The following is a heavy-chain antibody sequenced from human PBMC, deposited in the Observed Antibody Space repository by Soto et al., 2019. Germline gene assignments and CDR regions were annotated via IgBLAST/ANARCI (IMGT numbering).Heavy chain of an antibody. CDR2: IHASGNT. CDR3: ARTPGWYFDV. D-gene: IGHD6-19*01. Sequence: QVQLLESGPGLVKPSETLSLTCNVSGGYISTYYWSWIRQPAGKGLEWIGRIHASGNTDYNPSLKSRVTMSVDTSKNQFSLRLTSLTAADTAVYCCARTPGWYFDVWGQGTLVTVSS. V-gene: IGHV4-4*07. J-gene: IGHJ4*02. CDR1: GGYISTYY.